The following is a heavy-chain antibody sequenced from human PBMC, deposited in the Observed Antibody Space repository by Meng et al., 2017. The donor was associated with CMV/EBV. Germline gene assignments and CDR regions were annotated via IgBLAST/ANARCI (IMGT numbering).Heavy chain of an antibody. J-gene: IGHJ6*02. D-gene: IGHD3-16*02. CDR3: ARDFILSGNYYYYGMDV. V-gene: IGHV3-23*01. Sequence: GGSLRLSCAASGFTFSSYAMSWVRQAPGKGLEWVSAISGSGGSTYYADSVKGRFTISRDNAKNSLYLQMNSLRAEDTAVYYCARDFILSGNYYYYGMDVWGQGTTVTVSS. CDR1: GFTFSSYA. CDR2: ISGSGGST.